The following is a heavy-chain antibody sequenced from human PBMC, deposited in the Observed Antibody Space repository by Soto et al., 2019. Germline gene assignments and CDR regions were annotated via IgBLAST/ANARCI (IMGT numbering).Heavy chain of an antibody. CDR1: GYTFINHG. D-gene: IGHD2-2*01. CDR2: ISGNNGNT. V-gene: IGHV1-18*01. J-gene: IGHJ4*02. Sequence: ASVKVSCKASGYTFINHGISWVRQAPGQGLEWMGWISGNNGNTKYARKFQGRVTMTTDTSTSTAYMELRSLRSNDTAVYYCAREFYHLAYYFDYWGQGTLVTV. CDR3: AREFYHLAYYFDY.